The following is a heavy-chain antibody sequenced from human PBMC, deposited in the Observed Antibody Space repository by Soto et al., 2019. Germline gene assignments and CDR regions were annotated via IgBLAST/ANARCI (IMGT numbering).Heavy chain of an antibody. D-gene: IGHD2-15*01. CDR1: GFTFRSYG. Sequence: QVQLVESGGGVVQPGRSLRLSCAASGFTFRSYGMHWVRQAPGKGLEWVAVISYDGSNKYYADSVKGRFTISRDNSKNTLYLQMNSLRAEDTAVYYCAKGYCSGGSCYYYYGMDVWGQGTTVTVSS. CDR2: ISYDGSNK. V-gene: IGHV3-30*18. CDR3: AKGYCSGGSCYYYYGMDV. J-gene: IGHJ6*02.